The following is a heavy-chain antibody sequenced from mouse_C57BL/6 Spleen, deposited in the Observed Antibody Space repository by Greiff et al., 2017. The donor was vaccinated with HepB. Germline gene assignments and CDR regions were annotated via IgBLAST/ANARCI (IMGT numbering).Heavy chain of an antibody. CDR2: IYPGDGDT. CDR3: ARSQQGVYYGFYAMDY. J-gene: IGHJ4*01. V-gene: IGHV1-80*01. Sequence: VKLMESGAELVKPGASVKISCKASGYAFSSYWMNWVKQRPGKGLEWIGQIYPGDGDTNYNGKFKGKATLTADKSSSTAYMQLSSLTSEDSAVYFCARSQQGVYYGFYAMDYWGQGTSVTVSS. CDR1: GYAFSSYW. D-gene: IGHD1-1*01.